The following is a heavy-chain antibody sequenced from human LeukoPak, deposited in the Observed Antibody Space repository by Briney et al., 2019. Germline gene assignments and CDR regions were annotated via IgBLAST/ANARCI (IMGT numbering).Heavy chain of an antibody. Sequence: ASVKVSCKASGYTFTGYYMHWVRQAPGQGLEWMGWINPNSGGTNYAQKFQGRVTMTRDTSISTAYMELSRLRSDDTAVYYCARDVTYYYDSSGYSLRYFDLWGRGTLVTVSS. CDR1: GYTFTGYY. V-gene: IGHV1-2*02. CDR2: INPNSGGT. D-gene: IGHD3-22*01. J-gene: IGHJ2*01. CDR3: ARDVTYYYDSSGYSLRYFDL.